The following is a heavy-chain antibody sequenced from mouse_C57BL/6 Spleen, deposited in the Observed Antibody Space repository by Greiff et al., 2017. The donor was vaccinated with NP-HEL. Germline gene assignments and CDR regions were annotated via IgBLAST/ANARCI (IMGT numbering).Heavy chain of an antibody. V-gene: IGHV5-4*01. Sequence: EVQRVESGGGLVKPGGSLKLSCAASGFTFSSYAMSWVRQTPEKRLEWVATISDGGSYTYYPDNVKGRFTISRDNAKNNLYLQMSHLKSEDTAMYYCARVTTVVAHFDYWGQGTTLTVSS. CDR2: ISDGGSYT. J-gene: IGHJ2*01. CDR1: GFTFSSYA. D-gene: IGHD1-1*01. CDR3: ARVTTVVAHFDY.